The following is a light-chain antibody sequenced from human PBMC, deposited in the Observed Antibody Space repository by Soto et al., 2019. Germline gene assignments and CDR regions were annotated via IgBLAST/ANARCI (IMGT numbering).Light chain of an antibody. V-gene: IGKV2D-29*02. J-gene: IGKJ1*01. CDR3: LHSVEIPPT. CDR2: EVS. Sequence: DIVMTQTPLSLSVTPGQPASISCQSSQSLLHSDGKTYLSWYLQSPGQSLQLLIYEVSNRFSGVTERFNGSGSGTDFTLKISRVDAEDVGLYYCLHSVEIPPTFSQGTKGEIK. CDR1: QSLLHSDGKTY.